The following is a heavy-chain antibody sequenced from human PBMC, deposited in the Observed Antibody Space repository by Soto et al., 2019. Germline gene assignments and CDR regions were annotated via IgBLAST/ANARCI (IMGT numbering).Heavy chain of an antibody. V-gene: IGHV5-51*01. D-gene: IGHD3-3*01. J-gene: IGHJ6*02. CDR3: ARLAGSDFWSGLSYYYGMDV. CDR2: IYPGDSDT. Sequence: GESLKISCTGSGYSFTSYWIGWVRQMPGKGLEWMGIIYPGDSDTRYTPSFQGQVTISADKSISTAYLQWSSLKASDTAMYYFARLAGSDFWSGLSYYYGMDVWGQGTTVTVSS. CDR1: GYSFTSYW.